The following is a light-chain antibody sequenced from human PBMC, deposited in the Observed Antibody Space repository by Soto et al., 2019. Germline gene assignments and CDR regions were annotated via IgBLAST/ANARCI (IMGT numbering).Light chain of an antibody. V-gene: IGKV3-11*01. Sequence: EIVLTQSPATLSLSPGERATLSCRASQSVSSYLAWYQQKPGQAPRLLIYDASNRATGIPARFSGSGSGTDFTLTISSLEPEDIAVYYCQQRRNTFGQGTRLEIK. CDR2: DAS. CDR1: QSVSSY. CDR3: QQRRNT. J-gene: IGKJ5*01.